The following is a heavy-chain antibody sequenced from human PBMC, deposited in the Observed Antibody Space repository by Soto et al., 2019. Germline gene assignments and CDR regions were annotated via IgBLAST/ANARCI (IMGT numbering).Heavy chain of an antibody. Sequence: QVQLVQSGAEVKKPGASVKVPCKASGYTFTSYDINWVRQATGQGLEWMGWRNPNSGNTGYALKFQGRVSMTRNTSIRTAYMELSSLRSEDTAVYYCARGRGGYNSGWYDYWGQGTLVTVSS. CDR2: RNPNSGNT. CDR1: GYTFTSYD. J-gene: IGHJ4*02. D-gene: IGHD6-19*01. V-gene: IGHV1-8*01. CDR3: ARGRGGYNSGWYDY.